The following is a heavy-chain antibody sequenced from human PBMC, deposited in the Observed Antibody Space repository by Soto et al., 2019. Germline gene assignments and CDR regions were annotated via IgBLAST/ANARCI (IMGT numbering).Heavy chain of an antibody. J-gene: IGHJ3*02. Sequence: EVQLVESGGGLVQPGGPLRLSCAASGFTFSGSDMNWVRHTRGKGLEWVSGIGTGGDTYYADSVRGRFTISREDAKGSLYLQMNSLRVEDTAVYYCVRETGFTTTSDAFNIWGQGTMVTVSS. CDR3: VRETGFTTTSDAFNI. CDR2: IGTGGDT. D-gene: IGHD1-1*01. CDR1: GFTFSGSD. V-gene: IGHV3-13*01.